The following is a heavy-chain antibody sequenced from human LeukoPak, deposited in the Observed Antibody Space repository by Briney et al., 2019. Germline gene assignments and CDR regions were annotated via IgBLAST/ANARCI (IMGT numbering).Heavy chain of an antibody. D-gene: IGHD2-2*01. V-gene: IGHV4-34*01. J-gene: IGHJ4*02. CDR2: INHSGST. CDR3: ARQGCSSTSCLDY. Sequence: SETLSLTCAVYGGSYSGYYWSWIRQPPGKGLEWIGEINHSGSTNYNPSLKSRVTISVDTSKNQFSLKLSSVTAADTAVYYCARQGCSSTSCLDYWGQGTLVTVSS. CDR1: GGSYSGYY.